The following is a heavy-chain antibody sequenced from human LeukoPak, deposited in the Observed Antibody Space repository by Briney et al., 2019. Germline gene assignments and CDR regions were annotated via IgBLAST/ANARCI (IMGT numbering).Heavy chain of an antibody. CDR3: ARGRGSKGFGQIYYYYGMDV. CDR1: GYTFTSYD. D-gene: IGHD3-10*01. Sequence: ASVKVSCKASGYTFTSYDINWVRLATGQGLEWMGWMNPNSGNTGYAQKFQGRVTMTRNTSISTAYMELSSLRSEDTAVYYCARGRGSKGFGQIYYYYGMDVWGQGTTVTVSS. CDR2: MNPNSGNT. J-gene: IGHJ6*02. V-gene: IGHV1-8*01.